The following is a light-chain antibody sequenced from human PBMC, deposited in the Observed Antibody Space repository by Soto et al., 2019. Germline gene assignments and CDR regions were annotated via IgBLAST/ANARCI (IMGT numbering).Light chain of an antibody. CDR1: SSDISADNY. CDR2: EVA. CDR3: SSYTSNSFYV. Sequence: QSALTQPASVSGSPGQSITISCTRTSSDISADNYVSWYQQHPGKAPKLIIYEVADRPSGLSNRFSGSKSGNTASLTISSLQPEDEAYYYCSSYTSNSFYVFGTGTKLTVL. J-gene: IGLJ1*01. V-gene: IGLV2-14*01.